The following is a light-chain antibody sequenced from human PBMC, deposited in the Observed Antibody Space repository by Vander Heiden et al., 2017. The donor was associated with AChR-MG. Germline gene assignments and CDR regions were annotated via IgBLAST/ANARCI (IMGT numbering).Light chain of an antibody. CDR3: QQYGSLRT. CDR1: QSVSSSY. J-gene: IGKJ3*01. V-gene: IGKV3D-20*01. CDR2: DAS. Sequence: EIVLTQSPATLSLSPGERATLSCAASQSVSSSYLAWYQQKPGLAPRLLIYDASSRATGIPDRCSGSGSGTDFTLTISRLEPEDFAVYYCQQYGSLRTCGPGTKVDIK.